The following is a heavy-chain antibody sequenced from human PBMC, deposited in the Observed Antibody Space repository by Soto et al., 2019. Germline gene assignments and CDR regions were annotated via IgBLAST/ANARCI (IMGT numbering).Heavy chain of an antibody. D-gene: IGHD5-12*01. CDR2: MSSDGGNT. Sequence: QVQLVESGGGVVQPGRSLRLSCAASGFTLSDYTMHWVRQAPGKELEWVALMSSDGGNTHYTDSVKGRFTISRDNSKNTLYLQMDSLRPEDTTVYYCARDYGDGYYYFDLWGQGTLVTVSS. CDR1: GFTLSDYT. V-gene: IGHV3-30-3*01. J-gene: IGHJ4*02. CDR3: ARDYGDGYYYFDL.